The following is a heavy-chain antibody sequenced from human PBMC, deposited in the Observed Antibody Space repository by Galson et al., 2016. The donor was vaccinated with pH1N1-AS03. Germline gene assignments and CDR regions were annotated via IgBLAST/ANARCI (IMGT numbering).Heavy chain of an antibody. CDR2: INAGNGNT. V-gene: IGHV1-3*01. CDR3: ARDRGSGYDLFDYYYGMDV. CDR1: GGTFNSYA. D-gene: IGHD5-12*01. Sequence: SVKVSCKASGGTFNSYAMHWVRQAPGQRLEWMGWINAGNGNTKYSQKFQGRVTITRDKSASTAYMELSSLGSEDTAVYYCARDRGSGYDLFDYYYGMDVWGQGTTVTVSS. J-gene: IGHJ6*02.